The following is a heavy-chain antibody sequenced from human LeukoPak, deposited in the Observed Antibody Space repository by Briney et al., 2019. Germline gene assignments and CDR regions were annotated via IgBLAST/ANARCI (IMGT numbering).Heavy chain of an antibody. CDR2: ISYDGSNK. V-gene: IGHV3-30*18. CDR1: GFTFSSYG. D-gene: IGHD6-13*01. J-gene: IGHJ4*02. CDR3: AKDRNQQHIDC. Sequence: GGSLRLSCAASGFTFSSYGMHWVRQAPGKGLEWVAVISYDGSNKYYADSVKGRFTISRDNSKNTLYLQMNSLRAEDTAVYYCAKDRNQQHIDCWGQGTLVTVSS.